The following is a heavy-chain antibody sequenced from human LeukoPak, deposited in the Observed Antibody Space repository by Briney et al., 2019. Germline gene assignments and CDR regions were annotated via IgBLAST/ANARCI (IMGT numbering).Heavy chain of an antibody. Sequence: ASVKVSCKASGYTFTGYYMHWARQAPGQGLEWMGWINPNSGNTNYAQKFQGRVTMTRNTSISTAYMELSRLRSDDTAVYYCARDNDSGTYDGWFDPWGQGTPVTVSS. V-gene: IGHV1-2*02. D-gene: IGHD1-26*01. CDR1: GYTFTGYY. CDR2: INPNSGNT. J-gene: IGHJ5*02. CDR3: ARDNDSGTYDGWFDP.